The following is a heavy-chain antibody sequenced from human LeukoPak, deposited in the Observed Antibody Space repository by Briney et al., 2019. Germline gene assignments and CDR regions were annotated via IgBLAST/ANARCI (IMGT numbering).Heavy chain of an antibody. J-gene: IGHJ4*02. D-gene: IGHD2-21*01. Sequence: GGSLRLSCAASGFTVSSNYMSWVRQAPGKGLEWVSVIYSGGSTYYADSVKGRFTISRDNSKNTLYLQMNSLRAEDTAVYYCASLAYCGGDCYGRLSYFDYWGQGTLVTVSS. CDR2: IYSGGST. CDR3: ASLAYCGGDCYGRLSYFDY. V-gene: IGHV3-66*02. CDR1: GFTVSSNY.